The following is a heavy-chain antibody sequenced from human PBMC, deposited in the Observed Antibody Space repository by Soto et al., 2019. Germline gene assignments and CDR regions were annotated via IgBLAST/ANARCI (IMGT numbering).Heavy chain of an antibody. CDR1: GFTFSSYG. CDR3: ARLYCSSSSCYSVGAFDI. CDR2: IWFDGSDK. V-gene: IGHV3-33*01. D-gene: IGHD2-2*01. J-gene: IGHJ3*02. Sequence: QVQLEESGRGVVQPGRSLRLSCAASGFTFSSYGMHWVRQAPGKGLEWVALIWFDGSDKYYVDSVKGRFTISRDNSKNTVHLQMNSLRVEDTAVYYCARLYCSSSSCYSVGAFDIRGQGTVVTVSS.